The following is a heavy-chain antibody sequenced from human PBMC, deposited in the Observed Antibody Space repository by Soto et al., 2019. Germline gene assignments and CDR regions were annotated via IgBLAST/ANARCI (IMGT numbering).Heavy chain of an antibody. CDR3: ARLGEYCHPHDP. Sequence: SETLSLTCTVSGGSISSYYWSWIRQPPGKGLEWIGYIFYSGSTNYNPSLKSRVTISLETSKSQFSLRLSSVTAADTAVYYCARLGEYCHPHDPWGPGTLDTGSS. CDR1: GGSISSYY. CDR2: IFYSGST. V-gene: IGHV4-59*08. J-gene: IGHJ5*02. D-gene: IGHD2-15*01.